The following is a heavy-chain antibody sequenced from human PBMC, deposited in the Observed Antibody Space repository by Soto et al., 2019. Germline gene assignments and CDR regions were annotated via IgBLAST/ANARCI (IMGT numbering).Heavy chain of an antibody. CDR1: GFTFSSYA. CDR3: AKDRGGAADGPTKFYGMDV. D-gene: IGHD6-13*01. CDR2: ISGSGDST. V-gene: IGHV3-23*01. Sequence: EVQLLESGGGLVQPGGSLRLSCAASGFTFSSYAMSWVRQAPGKGLEWVSVISGSGDSTYYADAVRGRFTISRDNSKDTLYLQMNSLSAEDTAVYYSAKDRGGAADGPTKFYGMDVWGQGTTVTVSS. J-gene: IGHJ6*02.